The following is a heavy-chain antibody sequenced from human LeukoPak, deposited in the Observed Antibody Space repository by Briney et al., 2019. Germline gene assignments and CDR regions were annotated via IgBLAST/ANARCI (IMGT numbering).Heavy chain of an antibody. D-gene: IGHD6-25*01. CDR2: ISIDGGRT. J-gene: IGHJ6*03. CDR1: GFTFSSYA. Sequence: GGSLRLSCAASGFTFSSYAMSWVRQAPGKGPEWVSTISIDGGRTYYADSVKGRFTVSRDTSKNTLYLQMNSLRAEDTAVCYCARKGIGSSRYQNMDVWGKGTTVTVSS. CDR3: ARKGIGSSRYQNMDV. V-gene: IGHV3-23*01.